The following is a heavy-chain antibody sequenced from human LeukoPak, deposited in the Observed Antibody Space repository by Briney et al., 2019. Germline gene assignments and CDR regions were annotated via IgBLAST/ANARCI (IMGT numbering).Heavy chain of an antibody. CDR1: GYTFTDYY. Sequence: GASVKVSCKASGYTFTDYYILWVRQAPGQGLEWMGWINPNSGGTNYAQKFQGRVTMTRDTSITTAYMELSRLRSDDTAVYYCARGSAVVGGGGPLFDYWGQGTLVTVSS. CDR3: ARGSAVVGGGGPLFDY. CDR2: INPNSGGT. V-gene: IGHV1-2*02. D-gene: IGHD4-23*01. J-gene: IGHJ4*02.